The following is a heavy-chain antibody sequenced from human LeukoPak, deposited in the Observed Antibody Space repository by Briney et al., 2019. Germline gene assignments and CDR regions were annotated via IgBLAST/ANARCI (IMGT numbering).Heavy chain of an antibody. CDR2: IYPGDAET. V-gene: IGHV5-51*01. J-gene: IGHJ3*01. CDR3: ARLCFGGSCEPAFDF. CDR1: GYRFASYW. D-gene: IGHD2-15*01. Sequence: GESLKISCKGSGYRFASYWIAWVRQMPGKGLEWMGSIYPGDAETRYSPSFQGQVTISADRSITTAHLQWSSLKASDTAMYFCARLCFGGSCEPAFDFWGQGTMVIVSS.